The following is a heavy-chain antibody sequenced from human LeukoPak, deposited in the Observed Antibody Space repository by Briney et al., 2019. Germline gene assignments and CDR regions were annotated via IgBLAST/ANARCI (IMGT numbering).Heavy chain of an antibody. V-gene: IGHV4-34*01. D-gene: IGHD2-2*01. J-gene: IGHJ6*04. CDR1: GGSFSGYY. CDR3: ARAPLRDIVVVPAARAGMDV. Sequence: PSETLSLTCAVYGGSFSGYYWSWIRQPPGKGLEWIGEINHSGSTNYNPSLKSRVIISVETSKNQFSLRLSSVTAADTAVYYCARAPLRDIVVVPAARAGMDVWGKGTTVTVSS. CDR2: INHSGST.